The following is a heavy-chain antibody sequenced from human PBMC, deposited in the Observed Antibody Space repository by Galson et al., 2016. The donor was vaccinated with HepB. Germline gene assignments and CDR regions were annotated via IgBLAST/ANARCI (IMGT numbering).Heavy chain of an antibody. CDR1: GYTFNSYG. V-gene: IGHV1-18*01. Sequence: SCKASGYTFNSYGIIWVRQAPGQGLEWMGWISGCNGNTNYAPQFQARVPLPRAPSPGPASMALWSLTSDDTAVYYCAREDWNPRYYFNGMDVWGQGPTVTVSS. CDR2: ISGCNGNT. D-gene: IGHD1-1*01. J-gene: IGHJ6*02. CDR3: AREDWNPRYYFNGMDV.